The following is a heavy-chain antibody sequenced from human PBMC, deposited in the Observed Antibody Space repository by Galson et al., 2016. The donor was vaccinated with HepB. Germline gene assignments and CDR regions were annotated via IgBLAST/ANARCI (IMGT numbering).Heavy chain of an antibody. CDR2: IIPIFGTT. D-gene: IGHD6-13*01. J-gene: IGHJ6*02. CDR1: GDTFSNYA. V-gene: IGHV1-69*06. Sequence: SVKVSCKASGDTFSNYAISWARQAPGQGLEWMGGIIPIFGTTEYAPKFQGRVTLIADKSTSTVYMEVSSLKPDDTAVYYCARDRPRGQQLVNNYYYFSGMDVWGQGTTVTVSS. CDR3: ARDRPRGQQLVNNYYYFSGMDV.